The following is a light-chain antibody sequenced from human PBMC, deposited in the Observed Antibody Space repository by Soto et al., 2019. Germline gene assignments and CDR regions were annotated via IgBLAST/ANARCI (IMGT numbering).Light chain of an antibody. CDR3: QQSYSTPHT. V-gene: IGKV1-39*01. CDR1: QSISSS. CDR2: AAS. J-gene: IGKJ2*01. Sequence: DIQMTQSPSSLSASVGARVTITCRASQSISSSLNWYQQKPGKAPKLLIYAASSLQSGVPSRFSGSGSGTGFTLTISSLQPEDCATYYCQQSYSTPHTFRQGTKVDIK.